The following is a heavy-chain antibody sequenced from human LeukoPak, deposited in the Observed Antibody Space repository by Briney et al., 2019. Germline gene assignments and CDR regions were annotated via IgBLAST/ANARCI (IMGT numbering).Heavy chain of an antibody. CDR2: INHSGST. CDR1: GGSFSGYY. D-gene: IGHD3-10*01. Sequence: PSETLSLTCAVYGGSFSGYYWSWIRQPPGKGLEWIGEINHSGSTNYNPSLKSRVTISVDTSKNQFSLKLSSVTAADTAVYYCARGRSGRITMVRGVSYNWFDPWGRGTLVTVSS. J-gene: IGHJ5*02. CDR3: ARGRSGRITMVRGVSYNWFDP. V-gene: IGHV4-34*01.